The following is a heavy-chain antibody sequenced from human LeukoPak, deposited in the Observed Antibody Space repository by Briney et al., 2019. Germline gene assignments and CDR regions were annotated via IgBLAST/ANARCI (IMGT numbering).Heavy chain of an antibody. CDR1: GGSISSGSYY. CDR2: IYTSGST. CDR3: ARETWDYYYYMDV. V-gene: IGHV4-61*02. Sequence: SQTLSLTCTVSGGSISSGSYYWSWIRQPAGKGLEWIGRIYTSGSTNYNPSLKSRVTTSVDTSKNQFSLKLSSVTAADTAVYYCARETWDYYYYMDVWGKGTTVTVSS. J-gene: IGHJ6*03.